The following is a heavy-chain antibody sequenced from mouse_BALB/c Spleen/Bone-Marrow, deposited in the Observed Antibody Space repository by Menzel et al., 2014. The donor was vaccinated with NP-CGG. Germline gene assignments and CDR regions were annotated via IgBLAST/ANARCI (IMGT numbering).Heavy chain of an antibody. CDR2: IDPANGNT. D-gene: IGHD1-1*01. V-gene: IGHV14-3*02. CDR1: GFNIKDTY. CDR3: ASYYYGSSSFAY. J-gene: IGHJ3*01. Sequence: EVNLVESGAELVKPGASVKLFCTASGFNIKDTYMHWVKQRPEQGLEWIGRIDPANGNTKYDPKFQGKATITADTSANTAYLQLSSLTSEDTAVYYCASYYYGSSSFAYWGQGTLVTVSA.